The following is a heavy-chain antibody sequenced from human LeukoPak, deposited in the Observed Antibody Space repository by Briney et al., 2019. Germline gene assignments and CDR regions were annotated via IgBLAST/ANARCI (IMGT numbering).Heavy chain of an antibody. V-gene: IGHV4-61*02. D-gene: IGHD3-10*01. CDR1: GGSISSGSYY. CDR2: IYTSGST. CDR3: AREPMVRGVNAPGYYFDY. J-gene: IGHJ4*02. Sequence: SETLSLTCTVSGGSISSGSYYWSWIRQPAGKGLEWIGRIYTSGSTNYNPSLKSRVTISVDTSKNQFSLKLSSVTAADTAVYYCAREPMVRGVNAPGYYFDYWGQGTLVTVSS.